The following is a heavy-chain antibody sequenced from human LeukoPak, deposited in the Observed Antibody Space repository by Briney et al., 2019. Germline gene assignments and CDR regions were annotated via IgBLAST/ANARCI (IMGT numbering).Heavy chain of an antibody. V-gene: IGHV4-34*01. Sequence: PSETLSLTCAVYGGSFSGYYWSWIRQPPGKGLEWIGEINHSGSTNYNPSLKSRVTISVDTSKNQFSLKLSSVTAADTAVYYCARAIGPLTEITMVRGVANWFDPWGQGTLVTVSS. D-gene: IGHD3-10*01. CDR3: ARAIGPLTEITMVRGVANWFDP. CDR2: INHSGST. CDR1: GGSFSGYY. J-gene: IGHJ5*02.